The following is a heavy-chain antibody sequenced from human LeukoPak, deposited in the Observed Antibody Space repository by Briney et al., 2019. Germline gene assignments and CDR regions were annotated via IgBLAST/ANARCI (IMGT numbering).Heavy chain of an antibody. CDR1: NNSLSSYY. CDR3: ARHRGDYGDYSFFDY. Sequence: SETLFLTCTVSNNSLSSYYCSWIRQPPGKGLEWIGYAFHTGSTEYNPSLKSRVTILMDASKTQFSLKLNSVTAADTAVYYCARHRGDYGDYSFFDYWGQGILVTVSS. CDR2: AFHTGST. V-gene: IGHV4-59*08. D-gene: IGHD4-17*01. J-gene: IGHJ4*02.